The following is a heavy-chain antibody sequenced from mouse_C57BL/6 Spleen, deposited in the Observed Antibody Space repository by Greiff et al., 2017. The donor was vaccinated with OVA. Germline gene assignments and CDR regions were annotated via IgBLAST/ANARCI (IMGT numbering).Heavy chain of an antibody. Sequence: EVQRVESEGGLVQPGSSMKLSCTASGFTFSDYYMAWVSQVPEKGLEWVANINYEGSSTNYQDSLKVRFIISRDNAKNFLYLHMSSLKSEDTASYYCARNNWDWYFDVWGTGTTVTVSS. CDR2: INYEGSST. D-gene: IGHD4-1*01. CDR1: GFTFSDYY. J-gene: IGHJ1*03. V-gene: IGHV5-16*01. CDR3: ARNNWDWYFDV.